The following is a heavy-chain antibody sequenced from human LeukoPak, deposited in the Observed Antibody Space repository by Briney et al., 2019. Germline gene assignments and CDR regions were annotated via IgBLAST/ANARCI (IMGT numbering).Heavy chain of an antibody. CDR3: AREFSGTSIAARVFDS. J-gene: IGHJ4*02. CDR1: GGSITSYY. V-gene: IGHV4-4*07. D-gene: IGHD6-6*01. Sequence: NPSETLSLTCTVSGGSITSYYWTYIRQPAGKGLEWIGRIHTSGSTNYNPSLKSRVTMSVVTSKNQFSLNLSSVTAADTAMYYCAREFSGTSIAARVFDSWGQGTLVTVSS. CDR2: IHTSGST.